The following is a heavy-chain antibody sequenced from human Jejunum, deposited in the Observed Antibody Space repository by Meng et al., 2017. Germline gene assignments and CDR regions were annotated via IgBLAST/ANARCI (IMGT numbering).Heavy chain of an antibody. Sequence: ASVKVSCKTSGYTFTPYYIHWVRQAPGQGLEWVGCMNPNSGATDFGNNFQGRITLTRDTSISTAYMELTRLTSDDTAIYYCARENWVLDYWGRGTRVTVSS. CDR3: ARENWVLDY. CDR2: MNPNSGAT. D-gene: IGHD3-16*01. J-gene: IGHJ4*02. V-gene: IGHV1-2*02. CDR1: GYTFTPYY.